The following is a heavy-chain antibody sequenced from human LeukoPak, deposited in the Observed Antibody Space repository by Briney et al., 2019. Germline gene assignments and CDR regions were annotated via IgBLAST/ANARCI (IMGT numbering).Heavy chain of an antibody. CDR3: ARAGYSASWYDY. J-gene: IGHJ4*02. CDR1: GFTFSSYG. D-gene: IGHD6-13*01. CDR2: IRYDGRNK. Sequence: GGSLRLSCAASGFTFSSYGMHWVRQAPGKGLDWVAFIRYDGRNKYYADSVKGRFTISRDNSKNSLYLQMNSLRAEDTAVYYCARAGYSASWYDYWGQGTLVTVSS. V-gene: IGHV3-30*02.